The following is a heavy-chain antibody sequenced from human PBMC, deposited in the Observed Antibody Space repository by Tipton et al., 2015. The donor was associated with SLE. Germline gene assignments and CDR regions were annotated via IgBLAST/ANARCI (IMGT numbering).Heavy chain of an antibody. CDR2: INHSGST. V-gene: IGHV4-34*01. CDR3: ARTSHYYDSSGYEWFDP. CDR1: GGSFSGYY. J-gene: IGHJ5*02. Sequence: TLSLTCAVYGGSFSGYYWSWIRQPPGKGLEWIGEINHSGSTTYNPSLKSRVTISVDMSKKQVSLKLTSVTAADTAVYYCARTSHYYDSSGYEWFDPWGQGTLVTVSS. D-gene: IGHD3-22*01.